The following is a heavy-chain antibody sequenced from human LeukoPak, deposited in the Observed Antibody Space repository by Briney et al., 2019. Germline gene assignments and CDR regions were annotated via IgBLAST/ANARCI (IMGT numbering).Heavy chain of an antibody. V-gene: IGHV3-9*01. CDR3: AREMEITMIVVVITPLDY. Sequence: GGSLRLSCAASGFTFDDYAMHWVRQAPGKGLEWVSGISWNSGSIGYADSVKGRFTISRDNSKNTLYLQMNSLRAEDTAVYYCAREMEITMIVVVITPLDYWGQGTLVTVSS. J-gene: IGHJ4*02. D-gene: IGHD3-22*01. CDR1: GFTFDDYA. CDR2: ISWNSGSI.